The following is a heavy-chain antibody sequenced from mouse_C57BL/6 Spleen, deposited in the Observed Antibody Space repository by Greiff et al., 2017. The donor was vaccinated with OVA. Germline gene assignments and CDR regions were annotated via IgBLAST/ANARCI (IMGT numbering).Heavy chain of an antibody. CDR3: ARHTLSYFDY. Sequence: EVQLVESGGGLVKPGGSLKLSCAASGFTFSSYTMSWVRQTPEKRLEWVATISGGGGNTYYPDSVKGRFTISRDNAKNTLHLQMSSLRSEDTALYYCARHTLSYFDYWGQGTTLTVSS. CDR2: ISGGGGNT. CDR1: GFTFSSYT. J-gene: IGHJ2*01. V-gene: IGHV5-9*01.